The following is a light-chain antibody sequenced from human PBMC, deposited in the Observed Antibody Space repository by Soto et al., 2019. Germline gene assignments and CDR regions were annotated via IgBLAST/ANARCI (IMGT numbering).Light chain of an antibody. CDR2: YDN. Sequence: QSVLTQPPSASGTPGQRVTISCSGSNSNIGSNTVNWYQQLPGTAPKLLIYYDNLRPSGVPDRISGSKSGTSASLDISGLQSEDEADYYCAAWDESLNGRVFGTGTKVTV. CDR3: AAWDESLNGRV. CDR1: NSNIGSNT. V-gene: IGLV1-44*01. J-gene: IGLJ1*01.